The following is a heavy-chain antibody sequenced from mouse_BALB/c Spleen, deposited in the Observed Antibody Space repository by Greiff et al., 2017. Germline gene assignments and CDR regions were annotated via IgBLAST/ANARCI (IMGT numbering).Heavy chain of an antibody. V-gene: IGHV5-6-4*01. J-gene: IGHJ4*01. CDR1: GFTFSSYT. CDR2: ISSGGSYT. D-gene: IGHD1-1*01. Sequence: DVKLVESGGGLVKPGGSLKLSCAASGFTFSSYTMSWVRQTPEKRLEWVATISSGGSYTYYPDSVKGRFTISRDNAKNTLYLQMSSLKSEDTAMYYCTRDGGFTTVDYAMDYWGQGTSVTVSS. CDR3: TRDGGFTTVDYAMDY.